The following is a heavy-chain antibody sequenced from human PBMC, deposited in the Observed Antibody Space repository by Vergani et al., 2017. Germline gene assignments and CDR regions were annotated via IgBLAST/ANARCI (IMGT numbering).Heavy chain of an antibody. CDR1: GFTSSYYG. D-gene: IGHD1-1*01. CDR2: INTNGDYT. J-gene: IGHJ5*01. CDR3: AKGGWNYWFDS. Sequence: VHLVESGGGVVQPGRSLRLSCVVSGFTSSYYGMHWVRQAPGKGLEWVSTINTNGDYTRYGDSVKGRFTISRDNSKSTLYLQMNSLRAEDTAIYYCAKGGWNYWFDSWGQGTLVTVSS. V-gene: IGHV3-23*04.